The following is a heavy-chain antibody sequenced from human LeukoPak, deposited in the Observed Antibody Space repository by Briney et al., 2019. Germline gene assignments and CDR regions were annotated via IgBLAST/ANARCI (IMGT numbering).Heavy chain of an antibody. Sequence: PSETLSLTCTVTGGSISSRSYYWGWIRQPPGKEPEWIGTIYYSGSTYYNPSLKSRVTISVGTSNNQFSVKLSSVTAADTAVYYCARHVTAPGGYYGMDVWGQGTTVTVSS. CDR3: ARHVTAPGGYYGMDV. V-gene: IGHV4-39*01. CDR1: GGSISSRSYY. D-gene: IGHD6-13*01. CDR2: IYYSGST. J-gene: IGHJ6*02.